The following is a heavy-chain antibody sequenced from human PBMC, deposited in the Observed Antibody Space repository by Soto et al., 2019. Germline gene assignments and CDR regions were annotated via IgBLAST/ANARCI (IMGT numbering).Heavy chain of an antibody. CDR3: ARVSGFDCWNS. V-gene: IGHV1-18*01. Sequence: GSVKVSCKASGYTFTSYGISWVRQAPGQGLEWMGWISAYNGNTNYAQKLQGRVTMTTDTSASTAYMDLSSLRSEDTAGYYCARVSGFDCWNSWGHGPLVTGS. J-gene: IGHJ4*01. CDR1: GYTFTSYG. CDR2: ISAYNGNT. D-gene: IGHD2-21*02.